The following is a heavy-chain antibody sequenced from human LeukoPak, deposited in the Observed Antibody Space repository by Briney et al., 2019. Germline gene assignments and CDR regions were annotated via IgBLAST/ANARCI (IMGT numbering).Heavy chain of an antibody. V-gene: IGHV4-59*01. Sequence: PSETLSLTCTVSGGSISSYYWSWIRQPPGKGLEWLGYIYYSGSTNYNPSLKSRVTISVDTSKNQFSLKLSSVTAADTAVYYCARVGDDSSGYYYGYWGQGTLVTVSS. J-gene: IGHJ4*02. D-gene: IGHD3-22*01. CDR3: ARVGDDSSGYYYGY. CDR2: IYYSGST. CDR1: GGSISSYY.